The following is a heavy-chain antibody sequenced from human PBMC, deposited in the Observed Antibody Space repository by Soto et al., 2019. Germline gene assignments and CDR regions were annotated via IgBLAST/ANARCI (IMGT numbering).Heavy chain of an antibody. D-gene: IGHD2-2*01. CDR2: IYDSGTT. CDR1: GGSFSRGFW. CDR3: ARGGGLYTRWYEGGFDS. J-gene: IGHJ4*02. Sequence: QVQLQESGPGLVKPSGTLSLTCAVSGGSFSRGFWWSWVRQSPGKGLEWIGEIYDSGTTNYSPSIKSRVAFSVDKSKNQFSMRLRSVTAADTGVYYCARGGGLYTRWYEGGFDSWGQGTLVTVSS. V-gene: IGHV4-4*02.